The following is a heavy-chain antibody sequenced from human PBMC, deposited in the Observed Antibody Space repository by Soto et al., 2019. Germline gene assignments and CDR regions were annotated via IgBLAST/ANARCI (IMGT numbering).Heavy chain of an antibody. V-gene: IGHV4-30-4*01. J-gene: IGHJ4*02. CDR1: GGSISSGDYY. CDR3: ARERSRGVSSGDY. Sequence: QVQLQESGPGLVKPSQTLSLTCTVSGGSISSGDYYWSWIRQPPGKGLEWIGYIYYSGSAYYNPSLKSRVTXSXDXXKNQFSLKLSSVTAADTAVYYCARERSRGVSSGDYWGQGTLVTVSS. D-gene: IGHD2-8*01. CDR2: IYYSGSA.